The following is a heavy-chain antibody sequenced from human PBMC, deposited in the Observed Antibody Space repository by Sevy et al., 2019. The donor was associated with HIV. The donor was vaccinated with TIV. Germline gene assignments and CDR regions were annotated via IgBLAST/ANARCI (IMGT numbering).Heavy chain of an antibody. CDR2: NYYSGST. CDR3: ARVFDVSGGPPSDY. CDR1: GDSISSSNFY. J-gene: IGHJ4*02. D-gene: IGHD2-15*01. Sequence: SETLSLTCTVSGDSISSSNFYWGWIRQPPGKGLEWIGSNYYSGSTYYNPSLRSLVTISVYTSKDQFSLKLRSVTDADTAVYYCARVFDVSGGPPSDYWGQGTLVTVSS. V-gene: IGHV4-39*01.